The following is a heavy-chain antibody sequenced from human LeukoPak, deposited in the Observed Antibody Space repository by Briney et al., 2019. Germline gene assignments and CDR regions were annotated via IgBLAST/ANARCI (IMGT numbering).Heavy chain of an antibody. V-gene: IGHV1-2*04. CDR1: GYTFTGYY. J-gene: IGHJ6*02. CDR2: INPNSGGT. D-gene: IGHD3-22*01. CDR3: ARDKAYYYDSSGYYWKYYYYGMDV. Sequence: ASVKVSCKASGYTFTGYYMHWVRQAPEQGLEWMGWINPNSGGTNYAQKFQGWVTMTRDTSISTAYMELSRLRSDDTAVYYYARDKAYYYDSSGYYWKYYYYGMDVWGQGTTVTVSS.